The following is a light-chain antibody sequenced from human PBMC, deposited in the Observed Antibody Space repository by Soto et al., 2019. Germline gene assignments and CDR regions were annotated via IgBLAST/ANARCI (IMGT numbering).Light chain of an antibody. Sequence: SYELTQPPSVSVAPGKTAGITCGGNNIGSKSVHWYQQRPGQAPVLVIYYDIDRPSGIPERFSGSNSGNTATLTISRVEAGDEADYYCQVWDSSSDHVVFGGGTKLTVL. CDR1: NIGSKS. CDR2: YDI. CDR3: QVWDSSSDHVV. J-gene: IGLJ3*02. V-gene: IGLV3-21*04.